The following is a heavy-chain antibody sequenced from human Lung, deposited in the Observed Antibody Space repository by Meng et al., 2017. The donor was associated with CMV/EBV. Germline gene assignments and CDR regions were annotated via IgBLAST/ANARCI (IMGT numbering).Heavy chain of an antibody. Sequence: AVKVSCXASGYTFINHGFSWVRQAPGQGLEWMGWISTYSGNTNYAQKFQGRVTMSTDTSTNTAYMELRSLRSDDTAVYYCARDFVPFGATAVYYGMDVWGQGTSVTVSS. CDR3: ARDFVPFGATAVYYGMDV. V-gene: IGHV1-18*01. CDR2: ISTYSGNT. J-gene: IGHJ6*02. D-gene: IGHD6-13*01. CDR1: GYTFINHG.